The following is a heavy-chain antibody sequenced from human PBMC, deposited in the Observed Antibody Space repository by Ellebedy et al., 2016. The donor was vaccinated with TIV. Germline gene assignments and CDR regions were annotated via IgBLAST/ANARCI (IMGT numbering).Heavy chain of an antibody. J-gene: IGHJ5*02. Sequence: GESLKISCAASGFTLSSYWMNWVRQAPGKGLEWVANIKPDSGEINHAESVEGRFTISRDNAKNSLYPQMNNLRAEDTAVYYCVRDKYNMNRFDPWGQGTLVTVSS. CDR3: VRDKYNMNRFDP. D-gene: IGHD1-14*01. V-gene: IGHV3-7*01. CDR1: GFTLSSYW. CDR2: IKPDSGEI.